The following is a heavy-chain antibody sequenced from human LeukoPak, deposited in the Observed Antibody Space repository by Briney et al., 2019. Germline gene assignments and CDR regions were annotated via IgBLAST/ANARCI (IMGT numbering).Heavy chain of an antibody. D-gene: IGHD1-26*01. J-gene: IGHJ4*02. CDR2: VSSSSSYI. V-gene: IGHV3-21*01. CDR1: GFTFSSYS. Sequence: GGSLRLSCAASGFTFSSYSMNWVRQAPGKGLEWVSSVSSSSSYIYYADSVKGRFTISRDNAKNSLYLQMNSLRAEDTAVYYCARESRRVGEGDFDFWGQGTLVTVSS. CDR3: ARESRRVGEGDFDF.